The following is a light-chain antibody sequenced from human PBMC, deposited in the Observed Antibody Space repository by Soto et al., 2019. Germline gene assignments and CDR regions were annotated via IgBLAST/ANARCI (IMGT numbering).Light chain of an antibody. CDR3: MQAIQAPRT. CDR2: LGS. J-gene: IGKJ1*01. CDR1: QSLLHSNGNIY. V-gene: IGKV2-28*01. Sequence: DIVLTQSPLSLPVTPGEPASISCRSSQSLLHSNGNIYLDWYLQKPGQSPQLLIYLGSIRASGVPDRFSGRGSGTHFTLKITRVEAEAVGVYYCMQAIQAPRTFGLGTKVEIK.